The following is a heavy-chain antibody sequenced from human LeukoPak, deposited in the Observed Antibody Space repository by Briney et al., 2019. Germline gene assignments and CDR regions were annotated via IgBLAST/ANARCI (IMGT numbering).Heavy chain of an antibody. V-gene: IGHV3-48*01. CDR2: ISSSSSTI. Sequence: GGSLRLSCAASGFTFSSYSMNWVRQAPGKGLEWVSYISSSSSTIYYADSVKGRFTISRDNAKNSLYLQMNSLRAEDTAVYYCARDHYDILTARQYYYMDVWGKGTTVTVSS. CDR3: ARDHYDILTARQYYYMDV. J-gene: IGHJ6*03. CDR1: GFTFSSYS. D-gene: IGHD3-9*01.